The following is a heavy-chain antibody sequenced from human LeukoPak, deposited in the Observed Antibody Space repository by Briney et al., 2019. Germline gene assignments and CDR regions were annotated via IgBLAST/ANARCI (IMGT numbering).Heavy chain of an antibody. Sequence: ASVKVSCKASGYTFTGYYMHWVRQAPGQGLEWMGWISAYNGNTNYAQKLQGRVTMTTDTSTSTAYMELRSLRSDDTAVYYCARDMYPGRIFDYWGQGTLVTVSS. CDR3: ARDMYPGRIFDY. D-gene: IGHD1-14*01. CDR2: ISAYNGNT. V-gene: IGHV1-18*04. J-gene: IGHJ4*02. CDR1: GYTFTGYY.